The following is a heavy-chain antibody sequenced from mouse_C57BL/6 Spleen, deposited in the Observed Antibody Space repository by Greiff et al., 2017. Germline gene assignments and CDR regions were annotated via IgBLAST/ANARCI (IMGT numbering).Heavy chain of an antibody. CDR1: GYTFTSYW. CDR3: ARSITTVVADY. CDR2: IDPSDSYT. Sequence: QVQLQQSGAELVMPGASVKLSCKASGYTFTSYWMHWVKQRPGQGLEWIGEIDPSDSYTNYNQKFKGKSTLTVDKSYSTAYMQLSSLTSAVSAVYYWARSITTVVADYWGQGTTLTVSS. D-gene: IGHD1-1*01. V-gene: IGHV1-69*01. J-gene: IGHJ2*01.